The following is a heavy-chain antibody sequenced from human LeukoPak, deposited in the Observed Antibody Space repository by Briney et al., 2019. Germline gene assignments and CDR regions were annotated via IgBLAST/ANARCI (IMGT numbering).Heavy chain of an antibody. J-gene: IGHJ4*02. V-gene: IGHV3-11*01. D-gene: IGHD3-22*01. CDR3: AKREYDSSAYPMYPIDY. CDR1: GFRFSDYY. CDR2: ISSPGTTL. Sequence: GGSLRLSCAASGFRFSDYYMTWIRQAPGEGPEWVAYISSPGTTLYYADSVEGRFVMSRDNSKNTLYLQMNSLRTDDSAVYYCAKREYDSSAYPMYPIDYWGQGTLVTVSA.